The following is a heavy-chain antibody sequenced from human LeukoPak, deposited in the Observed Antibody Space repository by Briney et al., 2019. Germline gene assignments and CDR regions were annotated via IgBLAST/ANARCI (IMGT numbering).Heavy chain of an antibody. CDR2: ISSSSSYI. CDR3: ARVGGYYDSSGYYFDY. V-gene: IGHV3-21*01. D-gene: IGHD3-22*01. J-gene: IGHJ4*02. Sequence: PGGSLRLSCAASGFTFSSYSMNWVRQAPGKGLEWVSSISSSSSYIYYADSVKGRFTISRDNAKNSLYLQMNSLRAEDTAVYYCARVGGYYDSSGYYFDYWGQGTLVTVSS. CDR1: GFTFSSYS.